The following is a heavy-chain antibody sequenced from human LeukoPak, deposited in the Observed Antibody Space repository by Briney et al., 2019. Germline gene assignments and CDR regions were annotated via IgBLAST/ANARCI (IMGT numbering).Heavy chain of an antibody. J-gene: IGHJ3*02. CDR2: IVVGSGNT. Sequence: SVKVSCKASGFTFTSSAMQWVRQARGQRLEWIGWIVVGSGNTNYAQKLQGRVTMTTDTSTSTAYMELRSLRSDDTAVYYCAREAGHDYVVDAFDIWGQGTMVTVSS. D-gene: IGHD3-16*01. V-gene: IGHV1-58*02. CDR3: AREAGHDYVVDAFDI. CDR1: GFTFTSSA.